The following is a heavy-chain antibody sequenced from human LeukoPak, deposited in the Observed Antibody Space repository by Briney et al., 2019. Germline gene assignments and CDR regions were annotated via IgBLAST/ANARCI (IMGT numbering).Heavy chain of an antibody. CDR3: ARGHDFWSGYF. CDR2: IYYSGST. CDR1: GGSISSSSYY. V-gene: IGHV4-39*07. Sequence: SETLSLTCTVSGGSISSSSYYWGWIRQPPGKGLEWIGSIYYSGSTYYNPSLKSRVTISVDTSKNQFSLKLNSVTAADTAVYYCARGHDFWSGYFWGQGTMVTVSS. D-gene: IGHD3-3*01. J-gene: IGHJ3*01.